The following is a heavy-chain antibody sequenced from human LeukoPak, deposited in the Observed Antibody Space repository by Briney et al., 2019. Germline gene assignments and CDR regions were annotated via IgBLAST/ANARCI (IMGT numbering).Heavy chain of an antibody. CDR3: ARDLNADWFDP. Sequence: ASVKVSCKASGYTFTGYYMHWVRQAPGHGLEWMGWINRKNGGTNYAQKFQGRVTMTRDTSISTAYMELTRLRSDDTAVYYCARDLNADWFDPWGQGTLVTVSS. CDR1: GYTFTGYY. V-gene: IGHV1-2*02. CDR2: INRKNGGT. J-gene: IGHJ5*02.